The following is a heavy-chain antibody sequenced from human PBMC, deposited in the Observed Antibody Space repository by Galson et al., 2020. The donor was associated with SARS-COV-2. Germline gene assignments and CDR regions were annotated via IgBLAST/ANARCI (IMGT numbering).Heavy chain of an antibody. CDR2: ISYAGHTK. CDR1: GFAFSDYA. Sequence: GGSLRLSCAASGFAFSDYALHWVRQAPGKGLEWVAIISYAGHTKYNEDSVRGRFTISRDNSKNTLYLQMNSLSAEDTAVYYCAKEVLDYDSSFYDYWGQGTLVTVTS. D-gene: IGHD3-22*01. V-gene: IGHV3-30*04. CDR3: AKEVLDYDSSFYDY. J-gene: IGHJ4*02.